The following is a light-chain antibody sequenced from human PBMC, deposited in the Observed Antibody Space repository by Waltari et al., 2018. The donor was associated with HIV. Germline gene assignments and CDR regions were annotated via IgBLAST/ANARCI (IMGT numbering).Light chain of an antibody. Sequence: DIQMTQSPSTLSASVGDRVSITCRASQSISSSLAWYQQKPGKVPKLLIYKASTLESGVPSRFSGSGSGTQFTLTISSLQPDDFATYHCQQYGRSRTFGQGTKVDIK. CDR2: KAS. J-gene: IGKJ1*01. V-gene: IGKV1-5*03. CDR3: QQYGRSRT. CDR1: QSISSS.